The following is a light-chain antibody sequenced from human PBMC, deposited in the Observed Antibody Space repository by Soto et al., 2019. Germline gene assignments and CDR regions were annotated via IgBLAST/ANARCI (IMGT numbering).Light chain of an antibody. J-gene: IGKJ3*01. CDR2: AAS. CDR3: QQSHSVPFT. V-gene: IGKV1-39*01. Sequence: DIRMTQSPLSLSASVGDRVTITCRASQSISDYVNWYQQKPGKAPKLLIFAASSLPSGVPSRFSGSGSGTDFTLAISSVSTEDYATYHCQQSHSVPFTFGPGTKVHIE. CDR1: QSISDY.